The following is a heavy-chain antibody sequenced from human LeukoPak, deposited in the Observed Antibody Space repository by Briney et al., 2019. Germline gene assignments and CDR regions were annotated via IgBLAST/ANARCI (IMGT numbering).Heavy chain of an antibody. CDR3: ARGTLTASIAARRDAEYFQH. CDR1: GGSFSGYY. V-gene: IGHV4-34*01. J-gene: IGHJ1*01. D-gene: IGHD6-6*01. Sequence: PSETLSLTCAVYGGSFSGYYWSWIRQPPGKGLEWIGEINHSGSTNYNPSLKSRVTISVDTSKNQFSLKLSSVTAADTAVYYCARGTLTASIAARRDAEYFQHWGQGTLVIVSS. CDR2: INHSGST.